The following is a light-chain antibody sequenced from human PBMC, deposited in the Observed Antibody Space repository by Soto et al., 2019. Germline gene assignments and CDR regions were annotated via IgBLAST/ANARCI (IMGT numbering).Light chain of an antibody. Sequence: DIVMTQSPDSLAVSLGERATINCKSSQSVSYTSNSKNRLAWYQQKPGQPPKLLIYCASTRESGVPDRFSGSGSGTDFTLTISSMQAEDVAVYYCHQYCNTPYSFGQGTKLEIK. CDR2: CAS. CDR1: QSVSYTSNSKNR. J-gene: IGKJ2*01. CDR3: HQYCNTPYS. V-gene: IGKV4-1*01.